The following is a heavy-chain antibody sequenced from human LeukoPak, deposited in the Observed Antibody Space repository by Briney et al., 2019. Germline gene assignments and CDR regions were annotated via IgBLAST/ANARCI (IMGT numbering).Heavy chain of an antibody. D-gene: IGHD2-21*02. CDR2: IVVGSGNT. CDR3: ARGQMTYNWFDP. V-gene: IGHV1-58*01. Sequence: SVKVSCKASGFTFTSSAVQWVRQARGQRLEWIGWIVVGSGNTNYAQKFQERVTITRDMSTSTAYMELSSLRSEDTAVYYCARGQMTYNWFDPWGQGTLVTVSS. CDR1: GFTFTSSA. J-gene: IGHJ5*02.